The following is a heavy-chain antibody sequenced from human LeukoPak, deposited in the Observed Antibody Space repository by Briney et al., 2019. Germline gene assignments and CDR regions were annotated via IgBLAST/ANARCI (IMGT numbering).Heavy chain of an antibody. Sequence: GGSLRLSCAASGFTFSDYYMSWIRQAPGKGLEWVSYISSSGSTIYYADSVKGRFTISRDNAKNSLYLQMNSLRAEDTAVYYCAKHTQHYYADDYMDVWGKGTTVTVSS. CDR1: GFTFSDYY. V-gene: IGHV3-11*01. D-gene: IGHD3-10*01. CDR2: ISSSGSTI. J-gene: IGHJ6*03. CDR3: AKHTQHYYADDYMDV.